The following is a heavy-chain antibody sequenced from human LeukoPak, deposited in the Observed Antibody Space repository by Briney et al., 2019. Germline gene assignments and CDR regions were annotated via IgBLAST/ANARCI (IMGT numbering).Heavy chain of an antibody. CDR2: IYFSGNT. CDR1: GGSISSYY. Sequence: SSETLSLTCTVSGGSISSYYWSWIRQPPGKGLEWIGYIYFSGNTHYNPSLKSRVTISLDTSKNHFSLRLSSVTAADTAVYYCASLKGAGSFDYWGQGTLVTVPS. J-gene: IGHJ4*02. D-gene: IGHD6-13*01. CDR3: ASLKGAGSFDY. V-gene: IGHV4-59*01.